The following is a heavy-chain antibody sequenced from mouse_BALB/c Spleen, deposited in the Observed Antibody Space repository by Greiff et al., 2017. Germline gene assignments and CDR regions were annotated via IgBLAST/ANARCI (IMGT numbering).Heavy chain of an antibody. Sequence: VQLQQSGPELVKTGASVKISCKASGYSFTGYYMHWVKQSHGKSLEWIGYISCYNGATSYNQKFKGKATLTVDKSSSTAYMELRSLTSEDTAVYYCARSRGNYYAMDYWGQGTSVTVSS. CDR1: GYSFTGYY. CDR2: ISCYNGAT. J-gene: IGHJ4*01. CDR3: ARSRGNYYAMDY. V-gene: IGHV1-18*01.